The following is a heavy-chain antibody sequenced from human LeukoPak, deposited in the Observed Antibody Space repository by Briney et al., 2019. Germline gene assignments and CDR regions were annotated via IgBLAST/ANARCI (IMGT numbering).Heavy chain of an antibody. J-gene: IGHJ4*02. CDR3: ARDQGYYGSGSYFHFDY. Sequence: SETLSLTCTVSGVSISDYYWSWIRQPPGKGLEWIGYIYYTGSTNYNPSLKSRVTISVDTSKNQFSLKLSSVTAADTAVYYCARDQGYYGSGSYFHFDYWGQGTLVTVSS. CDR2: IYYTGST. CDR1: GVSISDYY. V-gene: IGHV4-59*01. D-gene: IGHD3-10*01.